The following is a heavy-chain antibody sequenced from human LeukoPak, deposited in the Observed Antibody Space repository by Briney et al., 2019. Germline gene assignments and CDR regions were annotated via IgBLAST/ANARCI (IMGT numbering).Heavy chain of an antibody. D-gene: IGHD3-22*01. V-gene: IGHV3-15*04. CDR3: TTDLPGYSYDSSGYY. Sequence: GGSLRLSCAASGFTFSKAWLTWVRQAPGKGLDWVGRIESKTDGGTTDYAAPVKGRFTISRDDSKNTLYPQMNSLKTEDTGVYFCTTDLPGYSYDSSGYYWGQGTLVTVSS. J-gene: IGHJ4*02. CDR2: IESKTDGGTT. CDR1: GFTFSKAW.